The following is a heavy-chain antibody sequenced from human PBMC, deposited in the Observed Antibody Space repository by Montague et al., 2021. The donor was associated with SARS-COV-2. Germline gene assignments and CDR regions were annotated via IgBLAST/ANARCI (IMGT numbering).Heavy chain of an antibody. CDR1: GGWNTGAD. J-gene: IGHJ4*02. D-gene: IGHD3-10*01. Sequence: SETLSLTCTRLGGWNTGADRKRIRLNPQTGAEFVGRIQHGGNTNYNPSLKSRVTISVDTSKSQFSLKLSSVTAADTAVYYCARVQRGYYYGLGVSAYFDYWAQGTLVTVSS. CDR2: IQHGGNT. V-gene: IGHV4-59*01. CDR3: ARVQRGYYYGLGVSAYFDY.